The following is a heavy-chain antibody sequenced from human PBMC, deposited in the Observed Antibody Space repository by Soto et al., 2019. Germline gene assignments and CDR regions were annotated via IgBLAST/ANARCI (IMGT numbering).Heavy chain of an antibody. V-gene: IGHV3-23*01. CDR2: ISGSGGST. J-gene: IGHJ4*02. Sequence: GGSLRLSCAASGFTFSSCAMSLVRHAQGKGLKWVSAISGSGGSTYSADSVKGRFTISRDNSKNTLYLQMNRLRDEDTAVYYCAKDGRLPLRYFDTWGQGTLVPVSS. D-gene: IGHD2-21*02. CDR3: AKDGRLPLRYFDT. CDR1: GFTFSSCA.